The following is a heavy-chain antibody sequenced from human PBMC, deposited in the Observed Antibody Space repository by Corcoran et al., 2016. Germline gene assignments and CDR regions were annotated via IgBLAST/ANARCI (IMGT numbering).Heavy chain of an antibody. Sequence: QVQLVQSGAEVKKPGASVKVSCKASGYTFSSYAISWVRQAPGQGLEWMGGIIPIFGTANYAQKFQGRVTITADESTSTAYMELSSLRSEDTAVYYCARGTPPPMLYYYGMDVWGQGTTVTVSS. CDR3: ARGTPPPMLYYYGMDV. CDR2: IIPIFGTA. D-gene: IGHD2-8*01. J-gene: IGHJ6*02. V-gene: IGHV1-69*01. CDR1: GYTFSSYA.